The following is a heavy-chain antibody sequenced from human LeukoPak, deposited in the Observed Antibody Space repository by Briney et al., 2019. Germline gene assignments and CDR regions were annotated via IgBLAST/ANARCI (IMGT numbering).Heavy chain of an antibody. CDR2: INHSGST. D-gene: IGHD4-23*01. Sequence: PSETLSLTCAVYGGSFSGYYWSWIRQPPGKGLEWIGEINHSGSTNYNPSLKSRVTISVDTSKNQFSLKLSSVTAADTAVYYCARVTTVIIDYWGQGTLVTASS. J-gene: IGHJ4*02. CDR1: GGSFSGYY. CDR3: ARVTTVIIDY. V-gene: IGHV4-34*01.